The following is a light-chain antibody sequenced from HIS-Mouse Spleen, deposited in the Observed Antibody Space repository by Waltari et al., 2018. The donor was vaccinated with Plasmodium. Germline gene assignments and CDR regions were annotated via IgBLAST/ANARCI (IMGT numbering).Light chain of an antibody. Sequence: DIQMTQSPSSLSASVGDRVTITCRASQSISSYLNWYQQKPGNAPKLLIYAASSLQSGVPSMFSGSGSRTDFTLTISSLQPEDFATYYCQQNYNTWTFGQGTKVEIK. CDR3: QQNYNTWT. CDR1: QSISSY. V-gene: IGKV1-39*01. J-gene: IGKJ1*01. CDR2: AAS.